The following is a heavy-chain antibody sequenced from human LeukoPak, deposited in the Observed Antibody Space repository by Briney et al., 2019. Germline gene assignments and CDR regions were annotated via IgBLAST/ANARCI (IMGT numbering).Heavy chain of an antibody. CDR2: ITSSSTYI. J-gene: IGHJ6*03. D-gene: IGHD1-26*01. V-gene: IGHV3-21*01. Sequence: SCKASGYTFTSYAMNWVRQAPGKGLEWVSSITSSSTYIYYADSVKGRFTISRDNAKNSLYLQMNSLRDEDTAVYYCARDPYSGSYGDYYYYYMDVWGKGTTVTISS. CDR3: ARDPYSGSYGDYYYYYMDV. CDR1: GYTFTSYA.